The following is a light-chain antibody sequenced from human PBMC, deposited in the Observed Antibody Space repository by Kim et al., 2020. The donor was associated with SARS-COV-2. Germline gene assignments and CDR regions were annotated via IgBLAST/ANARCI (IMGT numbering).Light chain of an antibody. CDR1: SLKNYY. CDR2: GKN. J-gene: IGLJ3*02. V-gene: IGLV3-19*01. Sequence: ALGQTVRITCKGDSLKNYYASWYQQKPGQAPVLVIYGKNNRPSGIPDRFSGSSSGNTASLTITGAQAEDEADYYCDSRDSSGHHVMFGGGTKLTVL. CDR3: DSRDSSGHHVM.